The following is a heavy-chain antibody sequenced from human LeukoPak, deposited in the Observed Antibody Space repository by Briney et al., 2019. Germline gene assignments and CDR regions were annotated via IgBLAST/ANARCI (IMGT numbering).Heavy chain of an antibody. Sequence: ASVKVSCKASGYTFTSYYMHWARQAPGQGLEWMGTFNPSENSTSYAQKFQGRVTLTRDTSTTTVYMELSSLRSEDTAVYYCATSAFDYWGQGTLVTVPS. CDR3: ATSAFDY. CDR2: FNPSENST. V-gene: IGHV1-46*01. J-gene: IGHJ4*02. CDR1: GYTFTSYY. D-gene: IGHD2-15*01.